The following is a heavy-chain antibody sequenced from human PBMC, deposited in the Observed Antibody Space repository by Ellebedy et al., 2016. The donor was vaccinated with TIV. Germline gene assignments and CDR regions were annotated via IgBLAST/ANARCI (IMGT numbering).Heavy chain of an antibody. CDR3: AKDRTPGDGYWVFDF. J-gene: IGHJ4*02. CDR1: GFSFTNYA. Sequence: GESLKISCAASGFSFTNYAMNWVRQAPGKGLEGVSAVSSSGDTTYYADSVKGRFTISRDNSKTTLYLQMSSLRAEDTAVYYCAKDRTPGDGYWVFDFWGQGTLVTVST. CDR2: VSSSGDTT. V-gene: IGHV3-23*01. D-gene: IGHD5-18*01.